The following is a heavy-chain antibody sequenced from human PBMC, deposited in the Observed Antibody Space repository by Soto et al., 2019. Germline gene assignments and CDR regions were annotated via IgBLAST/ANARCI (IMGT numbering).Heavy chain of an antibody. V-gene: IGHV4-34*01. CDR1: GGSFSGYY. CDR2: INHSGST. CDR3: ARGTSSLFYYFDY. J-gene: IGHJ4*02. Sequence: SETLSLTCAVYGGSFSGYYWSWIRQPPGKGLEWIGEINHSGSTNYNPSLKSRVTISVDTSKNQFSLKLSSVTAADTAVYYCARGTSSLFYYFDYWGQGTLVTVSS. D-gene: IGHD2-2*01.